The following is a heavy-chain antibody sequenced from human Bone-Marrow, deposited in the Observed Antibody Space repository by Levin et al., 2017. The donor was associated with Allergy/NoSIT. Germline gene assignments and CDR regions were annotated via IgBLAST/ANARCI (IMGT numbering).Heavy chain of an antibody. J-gene: IGHJ6*02. CDR1: GFTFSSYW. Sequence: GESLKISCAASGFTFSSYWMHWVRQAPGKGLVWVSRMNTDENSATYADSVKGRFTISRDNAKNTLYLQMNSLRAEDTAVYYCARAMGGMDVWGRGTTVTVSS. CDR3: ARAMGGMDV. CDR2: MNTDENSA. D-gene: IGHD3-10*01. V-gene: IGHV3-74*01.